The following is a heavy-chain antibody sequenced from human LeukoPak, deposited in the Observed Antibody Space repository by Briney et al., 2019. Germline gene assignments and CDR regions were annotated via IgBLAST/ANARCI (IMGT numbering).Heavy chain of an antibody. Sequence: SETLSLTCTVSGGSISSYYWSWIRQPPGEGLEWIGYIYYSGSTNYNPSLKSRVTISVDTSKNQFSLKLSSVTAADTAVYYCARETYYYDSSGYSPAFDIWGQGTMVTVSS. V-gene: IGHV4-59*01. J-gene: IGHJ3*02. CDR2: IYYSGST. CDR1: GGSISSYY. CDR3: ARETYYYDSSGYSPAFDI. D-gene: IGHD3-22*01.